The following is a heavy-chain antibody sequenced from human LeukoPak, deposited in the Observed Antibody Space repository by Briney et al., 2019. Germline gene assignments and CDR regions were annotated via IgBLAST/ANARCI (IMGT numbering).Heavy chain of an antibody. V-gene: IGHV4-38-2*02. Sequence: SETLSLTCTVSGYSISSGYFWGWVRQPPGKDLEWIASIYHRGTTHYNPSLKSRLSISLDGSKNQFSLKMSSVTAADTAVYYCARDWAADTLSYFDLWGRGTLVTVSS. CDR3: ARDWAADTLSYFDL. D-gene: IGHD6-13*01. J-gene: IGHJ2*01. CDR1: GYSISSGYF. CDR2: IYHRGTT.